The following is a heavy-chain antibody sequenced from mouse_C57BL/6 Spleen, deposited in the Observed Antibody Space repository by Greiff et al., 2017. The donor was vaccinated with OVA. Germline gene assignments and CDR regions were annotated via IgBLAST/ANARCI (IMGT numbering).Heavy chain of an antibody. CDR1: GYAFTNYL. J-gene: IGHJ1*03. V-gene: IGHV1-54*01. CDR3: ARGGYYGSSYWYFDV. Sequence: QVQLKQSGAELVRPGTSVKVSCKASGYAFTNYLIEWVKQRPGQGLEWIRVINPGSGGTNYNEKFKGKATLTADKSSSTAYMQLSSLTSEDSAVYFCARGGYYGSSYWYFDVWGTGTTVTVSS. CDR2: INPGSGGT. D-gene: IGHD1-1*01.